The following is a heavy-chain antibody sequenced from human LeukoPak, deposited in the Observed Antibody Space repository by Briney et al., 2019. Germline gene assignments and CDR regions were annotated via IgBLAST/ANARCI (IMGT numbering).Heavy chain of an antibody. CDR2: IIPIFGTA. V-gene: IGHV1-69*13. D-gene: IGHD5-12*01. CDR1: GGTFSSYA. J-gene: IGHJ4*02. CDR3: ARVGSGYDLMRRGPYYFDY. Sequence: GASVKVSCKASGGTFSSYAISWVRQAPGQGLEWMGGIIPIFGTANYAQKFQGRVTITADESTSTAYMELSSLRSEDTAVYYCARVGSGYDLMRRGPYYFDYWGQGTLVTVSS.